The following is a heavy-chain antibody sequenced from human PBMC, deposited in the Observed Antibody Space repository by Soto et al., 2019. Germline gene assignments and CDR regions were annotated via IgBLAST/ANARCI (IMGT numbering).Heavy chain of an antibody. CDR2: SSYNGGT. CDR1: ADSSTISNSY. D-gene: IGHD3-3*01. CDR3: ARHRIEVFWRGFDY. J-gene: IGHJ4*02. Sequence: PSETLSLTSTVSADSSTISNSYWGWLRQHPGKGLQWIGSSSYNGGTFYNPSLKGRVAISVDTSKKQSSLQVTSVTAADTAMYFCARHRIEVFWRGFDYWGQGSPVTVSS. V-gene: IGHV4-39*01.